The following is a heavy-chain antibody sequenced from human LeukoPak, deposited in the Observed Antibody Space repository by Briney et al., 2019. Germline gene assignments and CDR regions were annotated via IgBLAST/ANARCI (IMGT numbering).Heavy chain of an antibody. D-gene: IGHD6-19*01. J-gene: IGHJ6*02. CDR2: IYPGDSDT. V-gene: IGHV5-51*01. Sequence: GESLKISCKGSGYSFTSHWIGWVRQMPGKGLEWMGIIYPGDSDTRYSPSFQGQVTISADKSISTAYLQWSSLKASDTAMYYCARVSSGWYYYYGMDVWGQGTTVTVPS. CDR1: GYSFTSHW. CDR3: ARVSSGWYYYYGMDV.